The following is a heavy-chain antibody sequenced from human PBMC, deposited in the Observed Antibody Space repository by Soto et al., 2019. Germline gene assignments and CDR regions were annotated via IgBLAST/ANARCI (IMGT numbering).Heavy chain of an antibody. D-gene: IGHD3-22*01. J-gene: IGHJ6*04. V-gene: IGHV1-69*13. CDR1: GGTFSSYA. CDR3: ARDDSSGHPYCGMDV. CDR2: IIPIFGTA. Sequence: ASVKVSCKASGGTFSSYAISWVRQAPGQGLEWMGGIIPIFGTANYAQKFQGRVTITADESTSTAYMELSSLRSEDTAVYYCARDDSSGHPYCGMDVWGKATTVT.